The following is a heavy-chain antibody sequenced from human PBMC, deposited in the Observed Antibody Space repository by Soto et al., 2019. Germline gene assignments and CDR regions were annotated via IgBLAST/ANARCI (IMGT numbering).Heavy chain of an antibody. V-gene: IGHV3-21*04. CDR2: ISSRSTNI. CDR1: GFTFSGYS. J-gene: IGHJ5*02. Sequence: GGSLRLSCVGSGFTFSGYSMAWVRQAPGRGLEWVASISSRSTNIDYADSVKGRFTISRDNSKNTLYLQMNSLRAEDTAVYYCARDKNVAAAGYEDWFDTWGQGTPVTVSS. CDR3: ARDKNVAAAGYEDWFDT. D-gene: IGHD6-13*01.